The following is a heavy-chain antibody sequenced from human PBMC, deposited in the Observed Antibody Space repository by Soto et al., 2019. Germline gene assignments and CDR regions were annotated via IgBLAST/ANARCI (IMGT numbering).Heavy chain of an antibody. CDR1: GFTFSSYA. CDR3: ARWKVKGRCLHPDY. Sequence: EVQLLESGGGLVQPGGSLRLSCAASGFTFSSYAMTWVRQAPGKGLEWVSAISGSGGSTDYADSVKGRFTISRDNSKNRLYLQRNSLRADNPGVYYCARWKVKGRCLHPDYGGQGPLVTVSS. CDR2: ISGSGGST. D-gene: IGHD1-1*01. J-gene: IGHJ4*02. V-gene: IGHV3-23*01.